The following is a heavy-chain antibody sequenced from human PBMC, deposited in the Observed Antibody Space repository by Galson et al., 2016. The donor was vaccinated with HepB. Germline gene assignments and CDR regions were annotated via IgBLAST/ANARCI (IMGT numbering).Heavy chain of an antibody. CDR2: IYHGGNT. J-gene: IGHJ6*02. Sequence: ETLSLTCAVSGGSISSSNWWTWVRQPPGKGLEWIGEIYHGGNTNYNPSLKSRVTISVDKSQNHFSLKLSSVTAAAAAVYYCAKMYYFYGMDVWGQGTTVTVSS. CDR3: AKMYYFYGMDV. CDR1: GGSISSSNW. V-gene: IGHV4-4*02.